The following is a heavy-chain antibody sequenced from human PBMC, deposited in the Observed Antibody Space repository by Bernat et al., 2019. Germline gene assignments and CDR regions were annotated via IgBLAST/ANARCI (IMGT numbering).Heavy chain of an antibody. J-gene: IGHJ3*02. D-gene: IGHD1-7*01. CDR2: ISYDGSNK. CDR3: ARDLVGIIGTSFPFDI. Sequence: QVQLVESGGGVVQPGRSLRLSCAASGFTFSSYGMHWVRQAPGKGLEWVAVISYDGSNKYYADSVKGRFTISRDNSKNTLYLQMNSLRAEDTAVYYCARDLVGIIGTSFPFDIWGQGTMVTVSS. CDR1: GFTFSSYG. V-gene: IGHV3-30*03.